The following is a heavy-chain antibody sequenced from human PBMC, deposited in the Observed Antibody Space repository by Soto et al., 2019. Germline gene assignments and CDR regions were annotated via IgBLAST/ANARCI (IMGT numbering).Heavy chain of an antibody. CDR3: AAPSCSTSTCFLPGPF. J-gene: IGHJ4*02. Sequence: QVQLVQSAAEMKKPGSSVKVSCKASGGTCNSYTFSWLRQAPVQGLECMGRIIPILDMTTYSQSFQGRVTITADKFTNKGYMELSSLTSEATALYFFAAPSCSTSTCFLPGPFWGQGTLVACSS. V-gene: IGHV1-69*02. CDR2: IIPILDMT. CDR1: GGTCNSYT. D-gene: IGHD2-2*01.